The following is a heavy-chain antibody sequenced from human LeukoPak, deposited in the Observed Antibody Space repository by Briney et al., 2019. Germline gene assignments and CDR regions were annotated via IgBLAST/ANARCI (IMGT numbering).Heavy chain of an antibody. CDR1: GFTFSSYG. CDR3: ARGKTSQNIVTRKTYNWFDP. CDR2: ISYDGSNK. V-gene: IGHV3-30*03. D-gene: IGHD2/OR15-2a*01. J-gene: IGHJ5*02. Sequence: GGSLRLSCAASGFTFSSYGMHWVRQAPGKGLEWVAVISYDGSNKYYADSVKGRFTISRDNSKNSLYLQMKSLRAEDTAVYYCARGKTSQNIVTRKTYNWFDPWGQGTLVTVSS.